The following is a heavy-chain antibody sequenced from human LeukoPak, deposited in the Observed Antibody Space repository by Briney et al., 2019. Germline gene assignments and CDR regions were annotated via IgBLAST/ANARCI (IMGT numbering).Heavy chain of an antibody. CDR3: ARDSRVFGELYPGDYMDV. J-gene: IGHJ6*03. CDR2: LSRTSRTPTYA. V-gene: IGHV3-21*01. D-gene: IGHD3-10*01. CDR1: GFTFSDYT. Sequence: PGGSLTLSCAASGFTFSDYTMNWVRQAPGKGLEWVSSLSRTSRTPTYAYYADSVKGRFTISRDNAKNSLYLQMNSLRAEDTAVYYCARDSRVFGELYPGDYMDVWGKGTTVTISS.